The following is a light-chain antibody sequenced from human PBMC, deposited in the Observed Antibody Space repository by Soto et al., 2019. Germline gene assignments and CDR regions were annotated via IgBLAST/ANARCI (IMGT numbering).Light chain of an antibody. CDR1: SSNIGAGYD. J-gene: IGLJ2*01. CDR3: QSYDSSLTVV. Sequence: QSVLTQPPSVSGAPGQRVTISCTGSSSNIGAGYDVHWYQQLPGTAPKLLIYGNSNRPSGGPDRFSGSKSGTSASLAITGPKAEDEADYYCQSYDSSLTVVFGGGTKLTVL. CDR2: GNS. V-gene: IGLV1-40*01.